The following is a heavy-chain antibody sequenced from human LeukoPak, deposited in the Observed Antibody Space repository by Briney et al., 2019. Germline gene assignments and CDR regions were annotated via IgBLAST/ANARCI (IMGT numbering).Heavy chain of an antibody. CDR3: ARHSDRGPAY. CDR1: GGSISSNTYY. V-gene: IGHV4-39*01. CDR2: IYYSGST. J-gene: IGHJ4*02. Sequence: PSETLSLTRTVSGGSISSNTYYWGWIRQPPGKGLEWIGSIYYSGSTYYNPSLRSRVTISVDTSKNQFSLKLSSVTAADTAVYYCARHSDRGPAYWGQGTLVTVSS.